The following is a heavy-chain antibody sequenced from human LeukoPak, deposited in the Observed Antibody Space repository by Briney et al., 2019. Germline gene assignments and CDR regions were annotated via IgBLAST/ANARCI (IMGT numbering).Heavy chain of an antibody. CDR1: GFTFSSYG. D-gene: IGHD6-19*01. Sequence: GGSLRLSCTASGFTFSSYGMHWVRQAPGKGLEWVAAISYDGSNKNYADSVKGRFTISRDNSKNTLYLQMNSLRAEDTAVYYCAKRSESSAWLFDYWGQGTLVTVSS. CDR3: AKRSESSAWLFDY. V-gene: IGHV3-30*18. CDR2: ISYDGSNK. J-gene: IGHJ4*02.